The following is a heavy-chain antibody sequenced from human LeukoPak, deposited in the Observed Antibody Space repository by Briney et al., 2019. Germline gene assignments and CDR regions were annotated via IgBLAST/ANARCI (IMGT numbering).Heavy chain of an antibody. CDR1: GFTFINYA. V-gene: IGHV3-23*01. Sequence: SGGSLRLSCAASGFTFINYAMSWVRQAPGKGLEWVSSVSGSGGSTYFADSVKGRFTISRDNSKNTLYLQMSSLRAEDTAVYYCAKPLQGLLRGNFDCWGQGTLVTVSS. CDR2: VSGSGGST. J-gene: IGHJ4*02. CDR3: AKPLQGLLRGNFDC. D-gene: IGHD4-11*01.